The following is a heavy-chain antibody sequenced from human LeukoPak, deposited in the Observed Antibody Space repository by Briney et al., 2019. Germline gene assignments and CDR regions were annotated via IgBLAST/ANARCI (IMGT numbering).Heavy chain of an antibody. J-gene: IGHJ4*02. D-gene: IGHD3-16*01. Sequence: ASVTVSFTSLVYPFTSFSLHWVRQAPGQGPEWMAIINPGIFTTTYAQKLQDRITVTSDTSTATVYMELRSLRLEDTAVYFCARDWAHGSFDLWGQGTLVTVSS. V-gene: IGHV1-46*01. CDR2: INPGIFTT. CDR1: VYPFTSFS. CDR3: ARDWAHGSFDL.